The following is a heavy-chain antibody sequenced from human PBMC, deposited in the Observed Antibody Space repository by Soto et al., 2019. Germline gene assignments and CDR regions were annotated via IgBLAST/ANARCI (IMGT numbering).Heavy chain of an antibody. Sequence: ASVKVSCKASGYTFTSYGISWVRQAPGQGLEWMGWISAYNGNTNYAQKLKGRVTMTTDTSTSTAYMELSSLRSEGTAVYYCARDRSSSWYVLPIIQKRVWYYYGMDVWGQGTTVTVSS. V-gene: IGHV1-18*01. CDR1: GYTFTSYG. CDR2: ISAYNGNT. J-gene: IGHJ6*02. D-gene: IGHD6-13*01. CDR3: ARDRSSSWYVLPIIQKRVWYYYGMDV.